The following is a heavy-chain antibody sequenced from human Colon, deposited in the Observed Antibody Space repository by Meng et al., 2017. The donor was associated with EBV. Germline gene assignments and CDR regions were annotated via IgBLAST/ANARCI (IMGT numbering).Heavy chain of an antibody. CDR2: IGHSGFT. J-gene: IGHJ5*02. CDR3: VRSSAWVRTGFDP. CDR1: GGSISTSGYY. D-gene: IGHD6-19*01. Sequence: QSQLQESGPGLVKPSEXLSLTFSVSGGSISTSGYYWGWIRQPPGKGLEWIGSIGHSGFTYYTPSLKSRVAVSLDTSKSQFSLMLTSVTAADTAVYYCVRSSAWVRTGFDPWGQGTLVTVSS. V-gene: IGHV4-39*01.